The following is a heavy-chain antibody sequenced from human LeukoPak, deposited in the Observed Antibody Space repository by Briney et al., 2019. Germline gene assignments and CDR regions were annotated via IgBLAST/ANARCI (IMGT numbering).Heavy chain of an antibody. J-gene: IGHJ4*02. D-gene: IGHD6-13*01. V-gene: IGHV1-2*02. CDR1: GYTFTGYY. Sequence: ASVKVSCKASGYTFTGYYMHWVRQAPGQGLEWMGWINPNSGGTNYAQKFQGRVTVTRDTSISTAYMELSRLRSDDTAVYYCAAEWRRKMEGSSPEDWGQGTLVTVSS. CDR2: INPNSGGT. CDR3: AAEWRRKMEGSSPED.